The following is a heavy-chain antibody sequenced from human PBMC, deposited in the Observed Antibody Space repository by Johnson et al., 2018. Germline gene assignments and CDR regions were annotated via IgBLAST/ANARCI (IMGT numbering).Heavy chain of an antibody. CDR2: ISRSGSTI. CDR3: ARFDAYGDY. Sequence: VQLVQSGGGLVQPGGSLRLSCAASGFTFSTYSMNWVRQAPGKGLEWVSYISRSGSTIYYADSVKGRFTISRDNAKNSLYLQMNSLRDEDTSVYYCARFDAYGDYWGQGTLVTVSS. D-gene: IGHD2/OR15-2a*01. CDR1: GFTFSTYS. J-gene: IGHJ4*02. V-gene: IGHV3-48*02.